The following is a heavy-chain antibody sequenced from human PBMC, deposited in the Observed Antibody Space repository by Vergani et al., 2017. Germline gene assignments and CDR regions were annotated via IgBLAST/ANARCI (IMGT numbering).Heavy chain of an antibody. CDR2: IIPIFGTA. J-gene: IGHJ6*02. CDR1: GGTFSSYA. D-gene: IGHD3-9*01. Sequence: QFQLVQSGAEVKKPGSSVKVSCKASGGTFSSYAISWVRQAPGQGLEWMGGIIPIFGTANYAQEFQGRVTITADESTSTAYMELSSLRSEDTAVYYCETAYTYYDILTGYYRADGMDVWGQGTTVTVSS. V-gene: IGHV1-69*12. CDR3: ETAYTYYDILTGYYRADGMDV.